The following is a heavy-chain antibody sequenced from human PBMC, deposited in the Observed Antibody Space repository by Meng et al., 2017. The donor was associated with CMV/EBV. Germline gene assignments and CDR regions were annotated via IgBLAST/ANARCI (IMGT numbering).Heavy chain of an antibody. CDR2: ISAYNGNT. CDR1: GYTFTSYG. D-gene: IGHD5-24*01. CDR3: ARADGYNQGSLDY. Sequence: ASVKVCKASGYTFTSYGISWVRQAPGQGLEWMGWISAYNGNTNYAQKLQGRVTMTTDTSTSTAYMELRSLRSDDTAVYYCARADGYNQGSLDYWGQGTLVTVSS. J-gene: IGHJ4*02. V-gene: IGHV1-18*01.